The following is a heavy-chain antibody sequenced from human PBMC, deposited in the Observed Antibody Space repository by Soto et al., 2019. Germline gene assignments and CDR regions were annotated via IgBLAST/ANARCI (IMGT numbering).Heavy chain of an antibody. V-gene: IGHV4-34*01. CDR3: TRSSQPRWLCYFDY. CDR1: GGSFSGYY. D-gene: IGHD2-21*01. J-gene: IGHJ4*02. Sequence: SETLSLTCAVYGGSFSGYYWTWIRQPPGTGLEWIGEINHSGSTNYNPSLKSRVTISVDTSKNQFSLKLSSVTAADTAVYYCTRSSQPRWLCYFDYWGQGTLVTVSS. CDR2: INHSGST.